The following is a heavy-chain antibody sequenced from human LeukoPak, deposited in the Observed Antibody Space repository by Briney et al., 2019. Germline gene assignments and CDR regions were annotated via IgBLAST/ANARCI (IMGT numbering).Heavy chain of an antibody. J-gene: IGHJ3*02. CDR1: GGTFSSYA. V-gene: IGHV1-69*04. Sequence: SVKVSCKASGGTFSSYAISWVRQAPGQGLEWMGRIIPILGIANYAQKFQGRVTITADKSTSTAYMELSSLRSEDTAVYYCARVQVVTPSLGAFDIWGQGTMVTVSS. D-gene: IGHD4-23*01. CDR2: IIPILGIA. CDR3: ARVQVVTPSLGAFDI.